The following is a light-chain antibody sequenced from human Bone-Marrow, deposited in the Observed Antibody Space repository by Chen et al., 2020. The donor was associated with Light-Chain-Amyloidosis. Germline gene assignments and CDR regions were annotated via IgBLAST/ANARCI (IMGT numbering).Light chain of an antibody. CDR3: QQYDTVPRT. CDR2: DAS. J-gene: IGKJ2*02. V-gene: IGKV1-33*01. CDR1: QAISNY. Sequence: IQMTQSLSSLSASVVDRVTITRQASQAISNYLNWYQQKPGKAPDLLIYDASNLEPGVPSRFSGGGSGTHFTFTISSLQPEDIATYYCQQYDTVPRTFGQGTKVEIK.